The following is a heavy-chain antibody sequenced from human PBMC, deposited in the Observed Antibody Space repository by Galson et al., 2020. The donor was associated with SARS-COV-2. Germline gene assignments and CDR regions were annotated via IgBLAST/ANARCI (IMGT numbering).Heavy chain of an antibody. V-gene: IGHV4-30-2*01. CDR2: ISHSGGT. CDR3: ARLHYGGYATGAFAI. J-gene: IGHJ3*02. Sequence: SETLSLTCAVSGTSISSGSYSWNWIRQPPGKGLEWIGYISHSGGTYYNPSLKSRVTISGDRSKNQFSLRLSSVTAADTAVYYCARLHYGGYATGAFAIWGPGTRVTVAS. D-gene: IGHD4-17*01. CDR1: GTSISSGSYS.